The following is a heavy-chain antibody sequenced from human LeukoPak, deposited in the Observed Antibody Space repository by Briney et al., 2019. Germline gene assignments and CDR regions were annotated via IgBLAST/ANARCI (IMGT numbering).Heavy chain of an antibody. CDR1: GYTFTSYG. D-gene: IGHD5-24*01. J-gene: IGHJ6*02. Sequence: ASVKVSCKASGYTFTSYGISWVRQAPGQGLEWMGWISAYNGNTNYAQKLQGRVTMTTDTSTSTAYMELRSLRSDDTAVYYCARDTLEMATIGYYGMDVWGQGTTVTVSS. V-gene: IGHV1-18*01. CDR2: ISAYNGNT. CDR3: ARDTLEMATIGYYGMDV.